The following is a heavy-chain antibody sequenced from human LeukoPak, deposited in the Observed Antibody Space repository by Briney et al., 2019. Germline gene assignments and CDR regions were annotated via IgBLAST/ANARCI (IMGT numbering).Heavy chain of an antibody. V-gene: IGHV3-15*01. CDR2: IKSKTDGGTT. J-gene: IGHJ6*03. CDR3: TTLKDIVVVVAATPDYYYYMDV. D-gene: IGHD2-15*01. Sequence: PGGSLRLSCAASGLTFSNAWMSWVRQAPGKGLEWVGRIKSKTDGGTTDYAAPAKGRFTISRDDSKNTLYLQMNSLKTEDTAVYYCTTLKDIVVVVAATPDYYYYMDVWGKGTTVTVSS. CDR1: GLTFSNAW.